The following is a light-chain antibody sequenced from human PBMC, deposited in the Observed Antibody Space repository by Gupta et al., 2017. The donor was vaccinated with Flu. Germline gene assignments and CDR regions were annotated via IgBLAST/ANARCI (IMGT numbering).Light chain of an antibody. CDR2: LNSDGSY. CDR3: QTWGTGFWV. V-gene: IGLV4-69*01. Sequence: QLVLTQSPSASASLGASAKLTCTLTSGHSSYAIAWHQQQPEKGPRYLMKLNSDGSYSKGDGIPDRFSGSSSGAERYLTISGLQSEDEADYYCQTWGTGFWVFGGGTKLTVL. CDR1: SGHSSYA. J-gene: IGLJ3*02.